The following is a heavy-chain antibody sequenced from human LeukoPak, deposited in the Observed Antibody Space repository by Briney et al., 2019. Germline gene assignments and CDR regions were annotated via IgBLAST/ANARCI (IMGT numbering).Heavy chain of an antibody. D-gene: IGHD2-8*01. CDR1: GGSISSGGYY. Sequence: PSETLSLTCTVSGGSISSGGYYWSWIRQHPGKGLEWIGYIYYSGSTYYNPSLKSRVTISVDTSKNQFSLKLSSVTAADTAVYYCARATNDYIFGYFDYWGQGTLVTVSS. CDR2: IYYSGST. J-gene: IGHJ4*02. V-gene: IGHV4-31*03. CDR3: ARATNDYIFGYFDY.